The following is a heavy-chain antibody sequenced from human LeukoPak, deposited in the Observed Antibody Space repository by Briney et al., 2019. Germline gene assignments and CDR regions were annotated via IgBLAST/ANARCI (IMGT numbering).Heavy chain of an antibody. V-gene: IGHV4-4*09. CDR3: ARRYCSSTSCHDAFDI. D-gene: IGHD2-2*01. CDR2: IYTSGST. J-gene: IGHJ3*02. CDR1: GGSISGYY. Sequence: SETLSLTCTVSGGSISGYYWSWIRQPPGKGLEWIGYIYTSGSTNYNPSLKSRVTISVDTSKNQFSLKLSSVTAADTAVYYCARRYCSSTSCHDAFDIWGQGTMVTVSS.